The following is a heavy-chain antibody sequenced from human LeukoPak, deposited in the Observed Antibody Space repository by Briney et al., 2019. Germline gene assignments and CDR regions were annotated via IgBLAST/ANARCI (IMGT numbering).Heavy chain of an antibody. CDR3: ARVRRYCSSTSCYPRAREWNWFDP. Sequence: GASVKVSCKASGYTFTSYYMHWVRQAPGQGLEWMGIINPSGGSTSYAQKFQGRVTMTRDMSTSTVYMELSSLRSEDTAVYYCARVRRYCSSTSCYPRAREWNWFDPWGQGTLVTVSS. J-gene: IGHJ5*02. V-gene: IGHV1-46*01. D-gene: IGHD2-2*01. CDR2: INPSGGST. CDR1: GYTFTSYY.